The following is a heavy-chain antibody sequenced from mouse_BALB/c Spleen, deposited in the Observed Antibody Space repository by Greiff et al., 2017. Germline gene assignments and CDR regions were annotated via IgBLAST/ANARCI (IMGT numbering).Heavy chain of an antibody. V-gene: IGHV1-67*01. CDR2: ISTYYGNT. D-gene: IGHD1-2*01. CDR3: ARGGYGYDAMDY. Sequence: QVQLKESGPELVRPGVSVKISCKGSSYTFTDYAMHWVKQSPAKSLEWIGVISTYYGNTNYNQKFKGKATMTVDKSSSTAYMELARLTSEDSAVYYCARGGYGYDAMDYWGQGTSVTVSS. J-gene: IGHJ4*01. CDR1: SYTFTDYA.